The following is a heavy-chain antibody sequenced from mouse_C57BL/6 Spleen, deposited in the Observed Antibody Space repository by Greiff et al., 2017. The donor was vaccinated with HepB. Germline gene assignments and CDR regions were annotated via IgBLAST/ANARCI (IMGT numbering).Heavy chain of an antibody. J-gene: IGHJ2*01. CDR1: GYSITSGYY. D-gene: IGHD5-5*01. CDR2: ISYDGSN. Sequence: EVKLQESGPGLVKPSQSLSLTCSVTGYSITSGYYWNWIRQFPGNKLEWMGYISYDGSNNYNPSLKNRISITRDTSKNQFFLKLNSVTTEDTATYYCARDQGPLPFDYWGQGTTLTVSS. CDR3: ARDQGPLPFDY. V-gene: IGHV3-6*01.